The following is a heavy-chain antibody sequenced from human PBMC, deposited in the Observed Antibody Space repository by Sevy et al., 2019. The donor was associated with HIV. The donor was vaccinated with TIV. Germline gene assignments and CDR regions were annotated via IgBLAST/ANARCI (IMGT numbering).Heavy chain of an antibody. CDR1: GYSFTSYW. CDR2: IYPADSDI. J-gene: IGHJ5*02. Sequence: GESLKISCKGSGYSFTSYWIGWVRQIPGKGLERMGIIYPADSDIRYSPSFQGQVTISADKSISTAYLQWSSLKASDTAMYYCARWATYYYDTSGFKYFDRWGQGTLVTVSS. CDR3: ARWATYYYDTSGFKYFDR. D-gene: IGHD3-22*01. V-gene: IGHV5-51*01.